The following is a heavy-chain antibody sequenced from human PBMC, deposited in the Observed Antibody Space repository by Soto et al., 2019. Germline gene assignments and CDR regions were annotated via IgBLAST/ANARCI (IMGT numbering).Heavy chain of an antibody. CDR3: ARDTQQKTIQLRPEKNYYYYMDV. CDR1: GFTFSSYS. D-gene: IGHD5-18*01. Sequence: GGSLRLSCAASGFTFSSYSMNWVRQAPGKGLEWVSSISSSSSYIYYADSVKGRFTISRDNAKNSLYLQMNSLRAEDTAVYYCARDTQQKTIQLRPEKNYYYYMDVWGKGTTVTVSS. CDR2: ISSSSSYI. V-gene: IGHV3-21*01. J-gene: IGHJ6*03.